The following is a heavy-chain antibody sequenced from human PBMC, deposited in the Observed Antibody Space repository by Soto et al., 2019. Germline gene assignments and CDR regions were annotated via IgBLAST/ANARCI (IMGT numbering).Heavy chain of an antibody. Sequence: SETLSLTCTVSGGSISSGGYYWSWIRQHPGKGLEWIGYIYYSGSTYYNPSLKSRVTISVDTSKNQFSLKLSSVTAADTAVYYCARESGDYEDYYYMDVWGKGTTVTVSS. CDR2: IYYSGST. V-gene: IGHV4-31*03. J-gene: IGHJ6*03. CDR3: ARESGDYEDYYYMDV. CDR1: GGSISSGGYY. D-gene: IGHD4-17*01.